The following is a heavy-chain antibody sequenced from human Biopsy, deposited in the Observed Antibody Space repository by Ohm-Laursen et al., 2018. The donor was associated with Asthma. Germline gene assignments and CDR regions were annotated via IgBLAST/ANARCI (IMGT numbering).Heavy chain of an antibody. CDR2: ISWNSGNI. D-gene: IGHD5-12*01. CDR1: GFSFDDCA. V-gene: IGHV3-9*01. J-gene: IGHJ4*02. Sequence: SLRLSCAASGFSFDDCAMHWVRQASGKGLEWVSSISWNSGNIDYAVSVKGRFTISRDNSKNTLYLQMNSLRTEDTAVYYCAKRRGYSGHDNDYWGQGTLVIVSS. CDR3: AKRRGYSGHDNDY.